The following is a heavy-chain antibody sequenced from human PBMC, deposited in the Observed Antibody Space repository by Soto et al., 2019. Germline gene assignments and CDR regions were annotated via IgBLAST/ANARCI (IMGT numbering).Heavy chain of an antibody. CDR2: IYHSGAT. Sequence: QVQLQESGPGLVKPSGTLSLTCAVSGASISSTNWWSWVRQAPGEGPEWIGEIYHSGATNYNPSLKSRVIISMDTAKNQLSLRLGSVTAADTAVYFCARHIAVPTTRGFDYWGQGTLVTVSS. D-gene: IGHD2-15*01. CDR3: ARHIAVPTTRGFDY. CDR1: GASISSTNW. J-gene: IGHJ4*02. V-gene: IGHV4-4*02.